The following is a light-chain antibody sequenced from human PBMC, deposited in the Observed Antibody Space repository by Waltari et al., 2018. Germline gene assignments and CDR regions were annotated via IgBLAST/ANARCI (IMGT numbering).Light chain of an antibody. V-gene: IGKV3-15*01. CDR3: QQYNNWPLT. Sequence: EIVMTQSPATLSVSPGERATFSCRASQSVSSNLAWYQQKPGQAPRLLIYGASTRATGIPARFSGSGSGTEFTLIISSLQSEDFAVYYCQQYNNWPLTFGPGTKVDIK. CDR2: GAS. J-gene: IGKJ3*01. CDR1: QSVSSN.